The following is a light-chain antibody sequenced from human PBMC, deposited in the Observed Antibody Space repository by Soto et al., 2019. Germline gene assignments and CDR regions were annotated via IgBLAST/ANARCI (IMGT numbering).Light chain of an antibody. V-gene: IGLV1-40*01. CDR3: QSYDSSLSCYV. CDR1: SSNIGAGYD. Sequence: QTVVTQPPSVSGAPGQRGTISCTGGSSNIGAGYDVHWYQQLPGTAPKLLIYANSNRPSGVPDRFSGSKSGTSASLAITGLQAEDEADYYCQSYDSSLSCYVFGTGTKLTVL. J-gene: IGLJ1*01. CDR2: ANS.